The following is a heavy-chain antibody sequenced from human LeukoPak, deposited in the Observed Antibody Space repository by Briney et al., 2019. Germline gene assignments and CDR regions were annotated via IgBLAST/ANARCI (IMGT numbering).Heavy chain of an antibody. CDR2: IIPIFGTA. CDR3: ARGVTGRYCSTTSCHWRGLFDP. CDR1: GGTFSSYT. D-gene: IGHD2-2*01. Sequence: GASVKVSCKASGGTFSSYTINWVRQAPGQGLEWMGGIIPIFGTAYYAQMFQGRVTITADESTSTAYMALSSLKSEDTAVYYCARGVTGRYCSTTSCHWRGLFDPWGQGTLVTVSS. V-gene: IGHV1-69*13. J-gene: IGHJ5*02.